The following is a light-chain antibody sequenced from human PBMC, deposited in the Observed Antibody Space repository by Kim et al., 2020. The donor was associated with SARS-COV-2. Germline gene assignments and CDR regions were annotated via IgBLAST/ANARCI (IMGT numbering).Light chain of an antibody. CDR3: QQYNNWPPRTT. CDR2: GAS. CDR1: QSVSSN. Sequence: EIVMTQSPATLSVSPGERATLSCRASQSVSSNLAWYQQKPGQAPRLLIYGASTRATGIPARFSGSGSGTEFTPTISSLQSEDFAVYYCQQYNNWPPRTTFGGGTKVDIK. J-gene: IGKJ4*01. V-gene: IGKV3-15*01.